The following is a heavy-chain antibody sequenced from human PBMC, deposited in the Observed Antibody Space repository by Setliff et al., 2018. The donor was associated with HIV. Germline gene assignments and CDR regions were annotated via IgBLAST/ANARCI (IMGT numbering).Heavy chain of an antibody. D-gene: IGHD1-1*01. J-gene: IGHJ3*01. Sequence: ASVKVSCKASGGTFKNLAISWVRQAPGQGLEWMGEVTPSFATANYAQKFQGRITITADELTSTVYMDLNSLKSEDSAVYYCANPHDGGAFDVWGQGTAVTVSS. CDR2: VTPSFATA. CDR1: GGTFKNLA. V-gene: IGHV1-69*13. CDR3: ANPHDGGAFDV.